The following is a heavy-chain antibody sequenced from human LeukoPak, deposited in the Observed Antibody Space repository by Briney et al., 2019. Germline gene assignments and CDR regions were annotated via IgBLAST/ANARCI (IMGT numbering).Heavy chain of an antibody. CDR3: ARVREDTGSFYYYYGMDV. J-gene: IGHJ6*02. V-gene: IGHV3-33*01. CDR1: GFTFSSYG. D-gene: IGHD3-10*01. CDR2: IWYDGSNK. Sequence: GGSLRLSCAASGFTFSSYGMHWVRQAPGKGLEWVAVIWYDGSNKYYADSVKGRFTISRDNSKNTLYLQMNSLRAEDTAVYYCARVREDTGSFYYYYGMDVWGQGATVTVSS.